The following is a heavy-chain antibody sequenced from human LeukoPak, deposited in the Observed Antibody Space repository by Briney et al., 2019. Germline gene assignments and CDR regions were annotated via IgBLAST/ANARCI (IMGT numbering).Heavy chain of an antibody. CDR3: ARSGEADWYIDP. Sequence: GGSLRLSCAASGFTFSTYDMSWVRQAPGQGLEWVSSVSGSGGGTYYADSVKGRFTISSDNSKSTLYLQMNSLRAEDTAIYYCARSGEADWYIDPWGRGTLATVSS. CDR1: GFTFSTYD. CDR2: VSGSGGGT. J-gene: IGHJ2*01. V-gene: IGHV3-23*01. D-gene: IGHD2-15*01.